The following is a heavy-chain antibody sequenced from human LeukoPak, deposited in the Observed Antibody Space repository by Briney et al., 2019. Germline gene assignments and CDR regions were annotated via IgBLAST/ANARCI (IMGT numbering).Heavy chain of an antibody. CDR3: AKNSVRSGYFYGY. CDR1: GFTFSSYA. CDR2: ISGSGGST. J-gene: IGHJ4*02. V-gene: IGHV3-23*01. D-gene: IGHD3-22*01. Sequence: GGSLRLSCAASGFTFSSYAMSWVRQAPGKGLEWVSAISGSGGSTYYADSVKGRFTISRDNSKDTLYLQMNSLRAEDTAVYYCAKNSVRSGYFYGYWGQGTLVTVSS.